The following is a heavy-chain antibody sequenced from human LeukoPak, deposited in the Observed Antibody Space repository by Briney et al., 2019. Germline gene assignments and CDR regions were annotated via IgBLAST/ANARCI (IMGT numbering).Heavy chain of an antibody. CDR2: ISAYNGNT. Sequence: ASVKVSCKASGYTFTSYGISWVRQAPGQGLEWMGWISAYNGNTNYAQKLQGRVTMTTDTSTSTAYMELRSLRSDDTAVYYCASGSLPGSSWPEPLGSVWGQGTLVTVSS. D-gene: IGHD1-14*01. CDR1: GYTFTSYG. J-gene: IGHJ4*02. CDR3: ASGSLPGSSWPEPLGSV. V-gene: IGHV1-18*01.